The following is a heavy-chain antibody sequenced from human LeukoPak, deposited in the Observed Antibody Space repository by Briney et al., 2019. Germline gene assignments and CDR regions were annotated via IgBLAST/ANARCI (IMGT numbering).Heavy chain of an antibody. CDR2: IYYSGST. J-gene: IGHJ4*02. CDR3: ARRAIFGVVIIRGYFDY. Sequence: SETLSPICTVSCGFISSSSYYWGWIRQPPGKGLEWIGGIYYSGSTYYNPSLKSRVTISVDTSKNQFSLKLSSVTAADTAVYYCARRAIFGVVIIRGYFDYWGQGTLVTVSS. D-gene: IGHD3-3*01. V-gene: IGHV4-39*01. CDR1: CGFISSSSYY.